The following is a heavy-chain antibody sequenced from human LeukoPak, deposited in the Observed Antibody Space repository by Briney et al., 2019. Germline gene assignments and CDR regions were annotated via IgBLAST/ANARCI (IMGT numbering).Heavy chain of an antibody. CDR3: ARGKELLWFGELLYWGGLNWWFDY. CDR2: IIPIFGTA. D-gene: IGHD3-10*01. CDR1: GGTFSSYA. Sequence: ASVKVSCKASGGTFSSYAISWVRQAPGQGLEWMGGIIPIFGTANYAQKFQGGVTITADKSTSTAYMELSSLRSEDTAVYYCARGKELLWFGELLYWGGLNWWFDYWGQGTLVTVSS. V-gene: IGHV1-69*06. J-gene: IGHJ4*02.